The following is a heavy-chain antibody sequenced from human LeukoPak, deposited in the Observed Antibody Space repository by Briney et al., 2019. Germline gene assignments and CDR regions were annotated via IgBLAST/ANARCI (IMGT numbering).Heavy chain of an antibody. V-gene: IGHV3-9*01. J-gene: IGHJ4*02. D-gene: IGHD6-25*01. CDR1: GFTFDDYA. Sequence: GRSLRLSCAASGFTFDDYAMHWVRQAPGKGLEWVSGISWNSGSICYADSVKGRFTISRDNAKSSLYLQMNSLRAEDTALYYCAKAKMTGMYSRGYDYWGQGTLVTVSS. CDR2: ISWNSGSI. CDR3: AKAKMTGMYSRGYDY.